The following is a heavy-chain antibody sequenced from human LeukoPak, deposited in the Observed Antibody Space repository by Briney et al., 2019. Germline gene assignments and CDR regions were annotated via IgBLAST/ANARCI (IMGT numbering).Heavy chain of an antibody. V-gene: IGHV3-7*01. D-gene: IGHD3-22*01. J-gene: IGHJ4*02. CDR3: AREGYDSSGYYLDY. Sequence: GGSLRLSCAASGFTFSNCWMSWVRQAPGKGLEWVANIKQDGSEKYYVNSVKGRFTISRDNAKNSLYLQMNSLRAEDTAVYYCAREGYDSSGYYLDYWGQGTLVTVSS. CDR2: IKQDGSEK. CDR1: GFTFSNCW.